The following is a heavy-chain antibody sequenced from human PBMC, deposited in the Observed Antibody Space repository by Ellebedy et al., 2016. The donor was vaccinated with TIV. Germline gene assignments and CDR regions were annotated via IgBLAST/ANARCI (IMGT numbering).Heavy chain of an antibody. V-gene: IGHV1-24*01. CDR3: ATDLQQGYSGSPKTDY. CDR2: FDPEDGET. J-gene: IGHJ4*02. Sequence: AASVKVSCKVSGYTLTELSMHWVRQAPGKGLEWMGGFDPEDGETIYAQKFQGRVTMTEDTSTDTAYMELSSLRSEDTAVYYCATDLQQGYSGSPKTDYWGQGTLVTVSS. CDR1: GYTLTELS. D-gene: IGHD1-26*01.